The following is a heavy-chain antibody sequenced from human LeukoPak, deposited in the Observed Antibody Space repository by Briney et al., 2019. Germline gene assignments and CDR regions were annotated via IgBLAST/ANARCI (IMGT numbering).Heavy chain of an antibody. CDR1: GYSISSGYY. V-gene: IGHV4-38-2*02. Sequence: SETLSLTCTVSGYSISSGYYWGWIRQPPGKGLEWIRSIYHSGSTYYNPSLKSRVTISVDTSKNQFSLKLSSVTAADTAVYYCARVGGYDYYRRYYFDYWGQGTLVTVSS. CDR3: ARVGGYDYYRRYYFDY. D-gene: IGHD5-12*01. J-gene: IGHJ4*02. CDR2: IYHSGST.